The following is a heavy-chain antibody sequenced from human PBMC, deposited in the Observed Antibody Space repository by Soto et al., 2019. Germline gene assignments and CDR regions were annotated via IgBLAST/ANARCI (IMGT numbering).Heavy chain of an antibody. J-gene: IGHJ6*02. CDR2: ISSSSSYI. D-gene: IGHD4-17*01. CDR3: ERDEYGDYGAYYYYYGLDV. CDR1: GFTFSSYS. Sequence: GGSLRLSCAASGFTFSSYSMNWVRQAPGKGLEWVSSISSSSSYIYYADSVKGRFTISRDNAKNSLYLQMNSLRAEDTAVYYCERDEYGDYGAYYYYYGLDVWGQGTTVTVSS. V-gene: IGHV3-21*01.